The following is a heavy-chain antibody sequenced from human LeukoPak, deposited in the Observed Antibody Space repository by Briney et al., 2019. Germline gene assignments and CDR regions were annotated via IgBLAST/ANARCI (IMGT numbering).Heavy chain of an antibody. CDR1: GYIFTSYW. Sequence: GESLKISCKGSGYIFTSYWIGWVRQVPGKGLEWMGIIYPGDSDTRYSPSFQGQVTISADKSISTAYLQWSSLKASDTAMYYCARRDTVAYCGGDCYSGHFDYWGQGTLVTVSS. D-gene: IGHD2-21*02. J-gene: IGHJ4*02. V-gene: IGHV5-51*01. CDR3: ARRDTVAYCGGDCYSGHFDY. CDR2: IYPGDSDT.